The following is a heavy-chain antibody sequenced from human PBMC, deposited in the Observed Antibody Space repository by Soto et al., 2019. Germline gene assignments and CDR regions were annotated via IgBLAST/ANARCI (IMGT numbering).Heavy chain of an antibody. CDR3: TTDHPELWFGELFTDFDY. CDR1: GFTFSNAW. V-gene: IGHV3-15*07. CDR2: IKSKTAGGTT. Sequence: GGSLRLSCAASGFTFSNAWMNWVRQAPGKGLEWVGRIKSKTAGGTTDYAAPVKGRFTISRDDSKNTLYLQMNSLKTDDTAVYYCTTDHPELWFGELFTDFDYWGQGTLVTVSS. D-gene: IGHD3-10*01. J-gene: IGHJ4*02.